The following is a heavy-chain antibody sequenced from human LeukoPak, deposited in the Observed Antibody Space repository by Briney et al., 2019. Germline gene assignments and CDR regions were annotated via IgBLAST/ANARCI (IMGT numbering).Heavy chain of an antibody. D-gene: IGHD2-2*01. J-gene: IGHJ4*02. CDR3: ARDKSIVVVPAAMGPYLDY. CDR1: VFTFSSYS. V-gene: IGHV3-21*01. Sequence: PGGSLRLSCAASVFTFSSYSMNWVRQAPGKGLEWVSSISSSSSYIYYADSVKGRFTISRDNAKNSLYLQMNSLRAEDTAVYYCARDKSIVVVPAAMGPYLDYWGQGTLVTVSS. CDR2: ISSSSSYI.